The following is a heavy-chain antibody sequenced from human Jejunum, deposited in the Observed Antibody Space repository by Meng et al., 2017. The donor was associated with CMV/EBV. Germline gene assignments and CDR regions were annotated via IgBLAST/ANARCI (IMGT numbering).Heavy chain of an antibody. J-gene: IGHJ4*02. D-gene: IGHD1-26*01. V-gene: IGHV1-18*01. CDR1: FDNYG. CDR3: TIDRRSRHSGDYYYFDY. Sequence: FDNYGISGVRQAPGQGLEWMGWIDTNNGNTDSAQKFKGRLTMTSDTYTTTAYMELRSLRSDDTAVYYCTIDRRSRHSGDYYYFDYWGQGALGTVSS. CDR2: IDTNNGNT.